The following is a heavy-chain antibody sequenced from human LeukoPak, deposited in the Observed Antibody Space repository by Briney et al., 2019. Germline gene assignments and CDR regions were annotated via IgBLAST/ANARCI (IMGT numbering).Heavy chain of an antibody. Sequence: ASVKVSFKSSGYTFTGYYLHWVRQAPGQGLEGVGWINLNSGGTNYVQKVQGRVTMTRDRSISTPYMYPSRLRSDDTAEYYCARLTGYKDYWGQGTLVTVSS. CDR2: INLNSGGT. J-gene: IGHJ4*02. D-gene: IGHD3-9*01. CDR3: ARLTGYKDY. V-gene: IGHV1-2*02. CDR1: GYTFTGYY.